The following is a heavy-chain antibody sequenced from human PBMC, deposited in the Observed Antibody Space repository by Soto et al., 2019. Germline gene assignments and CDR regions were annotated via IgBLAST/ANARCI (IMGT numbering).Heavy chain of an antibody. V-gene: IGHV2-5*01. D-gene: IGHD4-17*01. CDR1: GFSLSTSGVG. CDR2: IDWNDDK. J-gene: IGHJ6*02. Sequence: QITLKESGPTLVKPTQTLTLTCTFSGFSLSTSGVGVGWIRQPPGKAREGLALIDWNDDKRYSPSLKSRLTITKDTSKNQVVLTMTNMDPVDTATYYCAHYGDYYYGMDVWGQGTTVTVSS. CDR3: AHYGDYYYGMDV.